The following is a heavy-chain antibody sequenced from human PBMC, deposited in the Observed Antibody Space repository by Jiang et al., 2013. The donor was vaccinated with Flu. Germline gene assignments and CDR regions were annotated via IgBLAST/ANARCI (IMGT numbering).Heavy chain of an antibody. Sequence: GPGLVKPSETLSLTCTVSGGSISSRNSYWGWIRQPPGKGLEWIGNIDYRGNTNYNVSLKSRVTISVDTSKNQFSLKFXSSVTAADTAVYYCVRPID. V-gene: IGHV4-39*01. CDR2: IDYRGNT. CDR3: VRPID. CDR1: GGSISSRNSY. J-gene: IGHJ4*01.